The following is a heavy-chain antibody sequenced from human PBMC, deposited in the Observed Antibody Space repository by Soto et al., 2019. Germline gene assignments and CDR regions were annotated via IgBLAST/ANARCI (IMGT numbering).Heavy chain of an antibody. Sequence: QITLKESGPTLVKPTQTLTLTCTFSGFSLSTSGVGVGWIRQPPGKALEWLAVIFWDDDKRYSPSLKDRLTLXKXTXXNQVVLTMTNMDPADTATYYCAHRRYCSGGSCYDYWGQGTLVTVSS. CDR2: IFWDDDK. D-gene: IGHD2-15*01. CDR3: AHRRYCSGGSCYDY. J-gene: IGHJ4*02. CDR1: GFSLSTSGVG. V-gene: IGHV2-5*02.